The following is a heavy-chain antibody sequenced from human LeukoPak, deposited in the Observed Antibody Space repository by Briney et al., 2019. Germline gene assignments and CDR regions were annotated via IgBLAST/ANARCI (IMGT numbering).Heavy chain of an antibody. D-gene: IGHD1-26*01. CDR1: GLSFRNYG. Sequence: GGSLRLSCVVSGLSFRNYGMHWVRQAPGKGLEWVAVIYYDGSNQYYVDSVKGRFTVSRDNAKNALYLQMDSLRAEDTAVYYCATDRNSGKYYDYWGQGTLVTVSS. CDR3: ATDRNSGKYYDY. V-gene: IGHV3-33*01. CDR2: IYYDGSNQ. J-gene: IGHJ4*02.